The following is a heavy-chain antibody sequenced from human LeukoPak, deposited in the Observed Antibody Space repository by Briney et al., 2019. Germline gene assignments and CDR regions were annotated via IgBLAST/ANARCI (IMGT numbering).Heavy chain of an antibody. CDR3: AREPLGPDSSGYYFDY. CDR1: GGSISSGGYY. J-gene: IGHJ4*02. V-gene: IGHV4-31*03. CDR2: IYYSGST. D-gene: IGHD3-22*01. Sequence: IPSETLSLTCTVSGGSISSGGYYWSWIRQHPGKGLGWIGYIYYSGSTYYNPSLKSRVTISVDTSKNQFSLKLSSVTAADTAVYYCAREPLGPDSSGYYFDYWGQGTLVTVSS.